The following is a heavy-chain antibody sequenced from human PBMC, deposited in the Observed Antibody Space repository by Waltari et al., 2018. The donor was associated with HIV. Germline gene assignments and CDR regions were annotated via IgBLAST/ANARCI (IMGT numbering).Heavy chain of an antibody. CDR3: VRDVASDGYTFEH. Sequence: EVQLVESGGGLVQPGGSLILSCAASGFTFGSYWMPWVRQAPGKGLVWVSRINSDGSSTTYADSVKGRFSISRDNAKNTLYVQMNSLRAEDTAVYYCVRDVASDGYTFEHWGQGSLVTVSS. CDR2: INSDGSST. V-gene: IGHV3-74*01. D-gene: IGHD5-12*01. CDR1: GFTFGSYW. J-gene: IGHJ4*02.